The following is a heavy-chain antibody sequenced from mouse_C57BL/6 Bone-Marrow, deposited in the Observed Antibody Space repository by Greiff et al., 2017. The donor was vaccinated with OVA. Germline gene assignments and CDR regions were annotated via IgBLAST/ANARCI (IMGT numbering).Heavy chain of an antibody. Sequence: QVQLQQSGAELARPGASVKMSCKASGYTFTSYTMHWVKQRPGQGLEWIGYINPSSGYTKYNQKFKDKATLTADKSSSTAYMQLSSLTSEDSAVYYCAGGLRRRYFDYWGQGTTLTVSS. V-gene: IGHV1-4*01. CDR2: INPSSGYT. D-gene: IGHD2-4*01. CDR1: GYTFTSYT. J-gene: IGHJ2*01. CDR3: AGGLRRRYFDY.